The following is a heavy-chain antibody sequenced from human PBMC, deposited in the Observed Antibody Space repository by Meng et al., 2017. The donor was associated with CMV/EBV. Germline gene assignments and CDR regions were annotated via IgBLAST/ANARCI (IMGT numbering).Heavy chain of an antibody. D-gene: IGHD3-3*01. CDR1: TFSSYA. CDR2: IIPIFGTA. CDR3: ARVFAPNYDFWGGQRSDP. V-gene: IGHV1-69*01. J-gene: IGHJ5*02. Sequence: TFSSYAISWVRQAPGQGLEWMGGIIPIFGTANYAQKFQGRVTITADESTSTAYMELSSLRSEDTAVYYCARVFAPNYDFWGGQRSDPWGQGTLVTVSS.